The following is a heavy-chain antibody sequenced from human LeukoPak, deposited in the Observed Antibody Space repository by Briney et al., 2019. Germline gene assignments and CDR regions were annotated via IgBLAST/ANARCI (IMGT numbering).Heavy chain of an antibody. CDR1: GVSFSGYY. CDR3: ERGRYYYDSSGYYYGAFDI. D-gene: IGHD3-22*01. J-gene: IGHJ3*02. CDR2: INHSGST. Sequence: SETLSLTCAVYGVSFSGYYWSWIRQPPGKGLEWIGEINHSGSTNYNPPLKSRVTISVDTSKNQFPLKLSSVTAADTAVYYCERGRYYYDSSGYYYGAFDIWGQGTMVTVSS. V-gene: IGHV4-34*01.